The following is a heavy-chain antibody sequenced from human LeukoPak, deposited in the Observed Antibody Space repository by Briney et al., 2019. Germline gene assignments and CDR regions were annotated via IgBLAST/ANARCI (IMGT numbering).Heavy chain of an antibody. V-gene: IGHV3-7*01. CDR2: IKQDGSEK. CDR1: GFTFSSYW. D-gene: IGHD1-26*01. Sequence: GGSLRLSCAASGFTFSSYWMSWVRQAPGKGLEWVANIKQDGSEKYYVDSVKGRFTISRDNAKNSVYLHMNSLRAEDTAVYYCARDKVVGPTKFDSWGQGTLVTVSS. J-gene: IGHJ5*01. CDR3: ARDKVVGPTKFDS.